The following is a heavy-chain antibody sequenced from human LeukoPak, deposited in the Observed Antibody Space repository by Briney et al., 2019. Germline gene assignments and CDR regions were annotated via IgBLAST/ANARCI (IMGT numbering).Heavy chain of an antibody. V-gene: IGHV1-69*13. CDR2: IIPIFGTA. J-gene: IGHJ6*02. D-gene: IGHD6-6*01. CDR1: GGTFRSYA. Sequence: SVKVSCKASGGTFRSYAISWVRQAPGQGLEWMGGIIPIFGTANYAQKFQGRVTITADESTSTAYMELSSLRSEDTAVYYCARAELSSSSYYYYGMDVWGQGTTVTVSS. CDR3: ARAELSSSSYYYYGMDV.